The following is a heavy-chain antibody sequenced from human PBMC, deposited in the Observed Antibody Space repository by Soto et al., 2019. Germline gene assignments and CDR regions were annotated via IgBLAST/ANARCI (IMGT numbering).Heavy chain of an antibody. V-gene: IGHV3-23*01. CDR3: AGNWR. CDR2: ISSTSDST. CDR1: GLTISTST. J-gene: IGHJ4*02. Sequence: EVQLLESGGDKVQPGGSLRLSCTASGLTISTSTMSWARQAPGKGLEWLAEISSTSDSTDYADSVKGRFIISRDSSKNTLYLQMNTLRDDDTAEYYCAGNWRWGQGTLVTVSS.